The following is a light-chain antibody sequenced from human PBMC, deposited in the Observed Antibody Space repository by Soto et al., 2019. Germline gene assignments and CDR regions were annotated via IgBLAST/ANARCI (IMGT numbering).Light chain of an antibody. CDR2: GAS. CDR3: QQYNNWPPP. V-gene: IGKV3-15*01. Sequence: IVMTQSPATLSVSPGESATLSCRASQSVSSNLAWYQQKPGQAPRLLIYGASTRATGIPARFSGSGSGTEFTLTISSLQSEDFAVYYCQQYNNWPPPFGQGTRMEIK. J-gene: IGKJ5*01. CDR1: QSVSSN.